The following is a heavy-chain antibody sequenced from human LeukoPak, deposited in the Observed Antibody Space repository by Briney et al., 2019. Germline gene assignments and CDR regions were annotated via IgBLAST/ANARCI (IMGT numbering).Heavy chain of an antibody. J-gene: IGHJ4*02. CDR2: IKQDGSEK. CDR3: AGSRGWGREVDY. D-gene: IGHD7-27*01. V-gene: IGHV3-7*01. CDR1: GFTFSSYW. Sequence: PGGSLRPSCAASGFTFSSYWKSWVRQAPGKGLEWVANIKQDGSEKYYVDSVKGRFTISRDNAKNSLYLQMNSLRAEDTAVYYCAGSRGWGREVDYWGQGTLVTVSS.